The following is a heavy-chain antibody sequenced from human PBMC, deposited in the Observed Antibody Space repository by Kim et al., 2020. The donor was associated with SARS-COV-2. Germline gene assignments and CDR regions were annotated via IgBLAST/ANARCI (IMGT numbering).Heavy chain of an antibody. Sequence: SETLSLTYTVSGGSISSGDYYWSWIRQPPGKGLEWIGYIYYSGSTYYNPSLKSRIIISVDTSKNQFSLKLSSVTAADTAVYYCARSPAPHKFQRQGAFDIWGQGTMVTVSS. CDR1: GGSISSGDYY. CDR3: ARSPAPHKFQRQGAFDI. J-gene: IGHJ3*02. CDR2: IYYSGST. D-gene: IGHD2-2*01. V-gene: IGHV4-30-4*01.